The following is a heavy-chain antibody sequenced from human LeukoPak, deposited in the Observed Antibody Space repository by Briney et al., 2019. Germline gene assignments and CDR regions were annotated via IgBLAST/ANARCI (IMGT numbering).Heavy chain of an antibody. D-gene: IGHD6-13*01. Sequence: GESLRLSCAASGFTFDDYGMSWVRQAPGKGQEWVSGINWNGGSTGYADSVKGRFTISRDNAKNSLYLQMNSLRAEDTALYYCARGTLKAAATDFDYWGQGTLVTVSS. CDR1: GFTFDDYG. CDR2: INWNGGST. V-gene: IGHV3-20*04. J-gene: IGHJ4*02. CDR3: ARGTLKAAATDFDY.